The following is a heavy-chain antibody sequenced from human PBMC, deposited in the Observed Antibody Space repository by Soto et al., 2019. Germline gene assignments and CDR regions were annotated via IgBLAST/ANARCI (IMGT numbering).Heavy chain of an antibody. V-gene: IGHV1-69*13. CDR2: IIPIFGTA. Sequence: SVKVSCKASGGTFSSYAISWVRQAPGQGLEWMGGIIPIFGTANYAQKFQGRVTITADESTSTAYMELSSLRSEDTAVYYCARDAHDYGDFDYWGQGTPVTVSS. CDR3: ARDAHDYGDFDY. CDR1: GGTFSSYA. D-gene: IGHD4-17*01. J-gene: IGHJ4*02.